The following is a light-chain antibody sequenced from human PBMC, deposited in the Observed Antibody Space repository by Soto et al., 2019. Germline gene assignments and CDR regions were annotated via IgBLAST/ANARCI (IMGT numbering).Light chain of an antibody. J-gene: IGKJ5*01. V-gene: IGKV3-20*01. CDR3: QQYGSSPTLT. CDR1: QGVSSSY. CDR2: GAS. Sequence: ERVITPSPATLSVSPGERATLPCRASQGVSSSYLAWYQQRPGQAPRLLISGASSRATGIPDRFSGSGSGTDFTLTISRLEPEDFAVYYCQQYGSSPTLTFGQGTRLEIK.